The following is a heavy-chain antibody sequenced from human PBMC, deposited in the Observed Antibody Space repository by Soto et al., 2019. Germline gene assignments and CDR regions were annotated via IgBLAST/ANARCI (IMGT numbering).Heavy chain of an antibody. V-gene: IGHV3-53*01. J-gene: IGHJ3*02. CDR2: IYSGGST. D-gene: IGHD3-16*01. Sequence: PGGSLRLSCAASGFTVSSNYMSWVRQAPGKGLEWVSVIYSGGSTYYADSVKGRFTISRDNSKSTLYLQMNSLRAEDTAVYYCARGWGVRFFSAFGIPGQATLFPASS. CDR3: ARGWGVRFFSAFGI. CDR1: GFTVSSNY.